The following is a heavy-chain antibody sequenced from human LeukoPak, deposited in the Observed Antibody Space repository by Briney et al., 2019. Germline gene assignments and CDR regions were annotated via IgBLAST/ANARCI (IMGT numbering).Heavy chain of an antibody. CDR2: ISRSSSYI. Sequence: PGASLRLSCAASGFTFSSYSMSWVRQAPGKGLEWVSSISRSSSYIYYADSVKGRFTISRDNAKNSLYLQMNSLRAEDTAVYYCARDYGSGSYYFGYWGQGTLVTVSS. D-gene: IGHD3-10*01. CDR1: GFTFSSYS. CDR3: ARDYGSGSYYFGY. V-gene: IGHV3-21*01. J-gene: IGHJ4*02.